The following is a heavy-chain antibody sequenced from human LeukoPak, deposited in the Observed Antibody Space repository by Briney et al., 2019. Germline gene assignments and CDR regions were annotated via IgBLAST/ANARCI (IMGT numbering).Heavy chain of an antibody. CDR2: ISGGGTT. CDR1: GFTVSDNY. V-gene: IGHV3-53*01. Sequence: GGSLRLSCAASGFTVSDNYTSGVRQAPGKGLEWVSAISGGGTTYYADSVQGRFTISRDNSKNTLSLHMNSLRAEDTAVYYCARDLDSSGYYHVVDSWGQGALVTVSS. J-gene: IGHJ4*02. D-gene: IGHD3-22*01. CDR3: ARDLDSSGYYHVVDS.